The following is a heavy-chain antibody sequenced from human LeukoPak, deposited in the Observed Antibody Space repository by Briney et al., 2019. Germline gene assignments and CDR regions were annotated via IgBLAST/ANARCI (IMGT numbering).Heavy chain of an antibody. CDR3: ARSWYSLDS. CDR1: GFTFSRYG. Sequence: PGGSLRLSCAASGFTFSRYGMHWVRQAPGKGLEWVAVISYDGSNKYYADSEKGRFTISRDNSKNTLYLQMNSLRAEDTAVYYCARSWYSLDSWGQGTLVTASS. D-gene: IGHD6-13*01. J-gene: IGHJ4*02. V-gene: IGHV3-30*03. CDR2: ISYDGSNK.